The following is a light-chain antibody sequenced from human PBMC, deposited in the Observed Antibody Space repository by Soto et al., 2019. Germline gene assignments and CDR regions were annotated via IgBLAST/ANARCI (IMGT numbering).Light chain of an antibody. CDR3: QQYRNWPPLT. V-gene: IGKV3-15*01. J-gene: IGKJ4*01. CDR1: QSVGRA. Sequence: EIVMTQSPATLSVSPGETATLSCRASQSVGRAVAWYQHKPGQAPRHLIVAASIRATGVPGRFSGGGSGTEFTLTISSLQSEDFADYYCQQYRNWPPLTFGGGTTVEIK. CDR2: AAS.